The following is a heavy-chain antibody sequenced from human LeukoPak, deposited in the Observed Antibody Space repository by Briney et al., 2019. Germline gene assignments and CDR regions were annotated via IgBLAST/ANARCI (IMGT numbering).Heavy chain of an antibody. CDR3: ARLSSSWYFDY. J-gene: IGHJ4*02. Sequence: SETLSLTCTVSGDSISSYYWSWIRQPPGKGLEWIGYIHYSGSTNYNPSLKSRVTIAVDTSKNQFSLKLSSVTAADTAVYYCARLSSSWYFDYWGQGTLVTVPS. V-gene: IGHV4-59*08. CDR2: IHYSGST. CDR1: GDSISSYY. D-gene: IGHD6-13*01.